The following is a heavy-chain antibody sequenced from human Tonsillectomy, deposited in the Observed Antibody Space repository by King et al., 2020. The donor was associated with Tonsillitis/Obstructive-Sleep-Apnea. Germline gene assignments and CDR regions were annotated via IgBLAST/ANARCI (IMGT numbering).Heavy chain of an antibody. V-gene: IGHV4-59*08. Sequence: VQLQESGPGLVKPSETLSLTCTVSGGSISSHYWSWLRQPPGKGLEWIGYIYYSGSTYYNPSLKSRVTISVDTSKNQFSLKLRSVTAADTAVYYCARCGYNYDNWFDPWGQGTLVTVSS. CDR2: IYYSGST. D-gene: IGHD5-18*01. CDR3: ARCGYNYDNWFDP. J-gene: IGHJ5*02. CDR1: GGSISSHY.